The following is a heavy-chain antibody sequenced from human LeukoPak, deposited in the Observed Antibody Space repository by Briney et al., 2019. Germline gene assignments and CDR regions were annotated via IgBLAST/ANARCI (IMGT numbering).Heavy chain of an antibody. CDR3: ASDLRGYSGYDPPYFDY. J-gene: IGHJ4*02. CDR2: ISAYNGNT. V-gene: IGHV1-18*01. CDR1: GYTFTSYG. D-gene: IGHD5-12*01. Sequence: ASVKVSCKASGYTFTSYGISWVRQAPGQGLEWMGWISAYNGNTNYAQKLQGRVTMTTDTSTSTAYMELRSLRSDDTAVYYCASDLRGYSGYDPPYFDYWGQGTLVTVSS.